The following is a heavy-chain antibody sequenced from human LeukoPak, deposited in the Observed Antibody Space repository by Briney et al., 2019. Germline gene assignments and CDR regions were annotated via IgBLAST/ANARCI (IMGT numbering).Heavy chain of an antibody. D-gene: IGHD6-19*01. V-gene: IGHV3-9*01. CDR3: AKDTRISSGCLPD. CDR1: GFTFDDYA. Sequence: GGSLRLSCAASGFTFDDYAMHWVRQAPGKDLEWVSGISWNSGSIGYADSVKGRFTISRDNAKNSLYLQMNSLRAEDTALYYCAKDTRISSGCLPDWGQGTLVTVSS. CDR2: ISWNSGSI. J-gene: IGHJ4*02.